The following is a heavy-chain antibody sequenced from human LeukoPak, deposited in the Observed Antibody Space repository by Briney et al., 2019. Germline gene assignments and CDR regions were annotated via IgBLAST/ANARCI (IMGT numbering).Heavy chain of an antibody. Sequence: SGTLSLTCAVYGGSFSGYYWSWIRQPPGKGLEWSGEINHSGSTNYNPSLKSRVTISVDTSKNQFSLKLSSVTAADPAVYYCARGRFFWTTVTEPYYFDYWGQGTLVTVSS. CDR1: GGSFSGYY. J-gene: IGHJ4*02. CDR3: ARGRFFWTTVTEPYYFDY. D-gene: IGHD4-17*01. CDR2: INHSGST. V-gene: IGHV4-34*01.